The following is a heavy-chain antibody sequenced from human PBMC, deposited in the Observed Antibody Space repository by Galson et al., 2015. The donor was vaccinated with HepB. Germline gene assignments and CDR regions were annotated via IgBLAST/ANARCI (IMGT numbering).Heavy chain of an antibody. V-gene: IGHV3-23*01. CDR2: ISGSGGST. D-gene: IGHD3-9*01. CDR1: GFTFSSYA. J-gene: IGHJ4*02. CDR3: AKDHAGDYDILTGFDY. Sequence: SLRLSCAASGFTFSSYAMSWVRQAPGKGLEWVSAISGSGGSTYYADSVKRRFTISRDNSKNTLYLQMNSLGAEDTAVYYCAKDHAGDYDILTGFDYWGQGTLVTVSS.